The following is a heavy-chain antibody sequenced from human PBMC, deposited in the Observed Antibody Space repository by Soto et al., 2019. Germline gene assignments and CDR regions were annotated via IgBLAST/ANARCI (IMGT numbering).Heavy chain of an antibody. CDR1: GFTFSSYA. D-gene: IGHD6-6*01. V-gene: IGHV3-30-3*01. J-gene: IGHJ6*02. CDR2: ISYDGSNK. CDR3: ARTMIIAARSEEAMDV. Sequence: PGGSLRLSCAASGFTFSSYAMHWVRQAPGKGLEWVAVISYDGSNKYYADSVKGRFTISRDNSKNTLYLQMNSLRAEDTAVYYCARTMIIAARSEEAMDVWGQGTTVTVSS.